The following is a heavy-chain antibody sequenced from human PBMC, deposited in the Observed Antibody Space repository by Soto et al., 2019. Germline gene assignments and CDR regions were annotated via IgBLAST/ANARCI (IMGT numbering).Heavy chain of an antibody. V-gene: IGHV4-31*03. CDR1: GGSISSGGYY. Sequence: PSETLSLTCTVSGGSISSGGYYWSWIRQHPGKGLEWIGYIYYSGSTYYNPSLKSRVTISVDTSKNQFSLKLSSVTAADTAVYYCARDLSVGAPKKGYWFDPWGQGTLVTVSS. J-gene: IGHJ5*02. CDR3: ARDLSVGAPKKGYWFDP. D-gene: IGHD1-26*01. CDR2: IYYSGST.